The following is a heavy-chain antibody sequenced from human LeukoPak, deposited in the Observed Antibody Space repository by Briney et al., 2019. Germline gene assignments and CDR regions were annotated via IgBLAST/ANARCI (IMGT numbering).Heavy chain of an antibody. CDR1: GGSISSYY. J-gene: IGHJ4*02. V-gene: IGHV4-4*07. D-gene: IGHD6-13*01. CDR2: IYTSGST. CDR3: ARDLYSSSWYPFLGF. Sequence: SETLSLTCTVSGGSISSYYWSWIRQPAGKGLEWIGRIYTSGSTNYNPSLKSRVTMSVDTSKNQFSLKLSSVTAADTAVYYCARDLYSSSWYPFLGFWGQGTLVTVSS.